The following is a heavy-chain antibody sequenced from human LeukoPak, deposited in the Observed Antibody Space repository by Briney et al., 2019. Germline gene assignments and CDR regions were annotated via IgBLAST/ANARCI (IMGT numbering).Heavy chain of an antibody. V-gene: IGHV3-23*01. D-gene: IGHD5-18*01. CDR3: AKNVMVKRYIDY. CDR1: GFILNNHA. Sequence: GGSMRLSCAASGFILNNHAMTWVRQAPGKGLQWISVISGSGRTIVYEDSVKGRFTISRDNSKNTVSLQMNNLRVEDTAIYYCAKNVMVKRYIDYWGQGTPVTVSS. CDR2: ISGSGRTI. J-gene: IGHJ4*01.